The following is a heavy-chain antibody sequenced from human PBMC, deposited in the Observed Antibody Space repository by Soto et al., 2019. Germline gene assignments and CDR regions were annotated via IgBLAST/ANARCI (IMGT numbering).Heavy chain of an antibody. Sequence: EVQLVESGGGLVQPGRSLRLSCAASGFTFDDYAMHWVRQAPGKGLEWVSGISWNSGSIGYADSVKGRFTISRDNAKNSLYLQMSSLRAEDTALYYCAKDINIVATGAFDIWGQGTMVTVSS. CDR3: AKDINIVATGAFDI. J-gene: IGHJ3*02. V-gene: IGHV3-9*01. CDR1: GFTFDDYA. CDR2: ISWNSGSI. D-gene: IGHD5-12*01.